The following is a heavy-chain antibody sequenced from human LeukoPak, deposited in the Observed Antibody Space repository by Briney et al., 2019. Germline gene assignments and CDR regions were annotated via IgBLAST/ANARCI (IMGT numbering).Heavy chain of an antibody. V-gene: IGHV3-30*04. CDR1: GLTFSSYA. CDR2: ISYDGSNK. J-gene: IGHJ3*02. D-gene: IGHD3-3*01. Sequence: GRSLRLSYAASGLTFSSYAMHWVRQAPGKGLEWVAVISYDGSNKYYADSVKGRFTISRDNSKNTLYLQMNSLRAEDTAVYYCARGFGVVTYDAFDIWGQGTMVTVSS. CDR3: ARGFGVVTYDAFDI.